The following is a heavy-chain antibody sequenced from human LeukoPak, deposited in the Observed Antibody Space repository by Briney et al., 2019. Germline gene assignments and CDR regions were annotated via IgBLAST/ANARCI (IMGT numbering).Heavy chain of an antibody. CDR2: ISYDGSSK. V-gene: IGHV3-30*18. Sequence: GGSLRLSCAASGFTFSSYGMHWVRQAPGKGLEWVAGISYDGSSKYYVDSVKGRFAISRDNSKNTLYLQMNSLRAEDTAVYYCAKDEGSGWYQHWGQGTLVTVSS. D-gene: IGHD6-19*01. CDR3: AKDEGSGWYQH. CDR1: GFTFSSYG. J-gene: IGHJ4*02.